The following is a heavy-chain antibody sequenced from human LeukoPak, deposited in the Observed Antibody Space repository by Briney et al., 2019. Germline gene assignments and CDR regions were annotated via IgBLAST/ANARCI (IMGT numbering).Heavy chain of an antibody. Sequence: NPSETLSLTCAVYGGSFSGYYWSWIRQPPGKGLEWIGEINHSGSTNYNPSLKSRVTISVDTSKNQFSLKLSSVPAADTAVYYCARGGPILRGWFDPWGQGTLVTVSS. CDR3: ARGGPILRGWFDP. CDR2: INHSGST. V-gene: IGHV4-34*01. D-gene: IGHD2/OR15-2a*01. J-gene: IGHJ5*02. CDR1: GGSFSGYY.